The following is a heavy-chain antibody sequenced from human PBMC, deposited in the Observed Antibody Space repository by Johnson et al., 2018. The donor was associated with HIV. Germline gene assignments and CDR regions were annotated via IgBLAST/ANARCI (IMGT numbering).Heavy chain of an antibody. CDR2: IWYDGSNK. CDR3: ARGRRAVYGFDI. J-gene: IGHJ3*02. V-gene: IGHV3-33*01. Sequence: QVQLVESGGGVVQPGRSLRLSCAASGFTFSSYGMHWVRQAPGKGLEWVAVIWYDGSNKYYADSVKGRFTISRDYSMNTLFLQMNSLRAEDTAVYYCARGRRAVYGFDIWGQGTMVTVSS. CDR1: GFTFSSYG.